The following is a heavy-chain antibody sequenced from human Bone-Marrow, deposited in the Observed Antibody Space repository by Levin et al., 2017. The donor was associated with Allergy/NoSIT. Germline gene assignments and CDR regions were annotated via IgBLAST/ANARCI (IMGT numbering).Heavy chain of an antibody. CDR2: ISWNSGSI. Sequence: SLKISCAASGFTFDDYAMHWVRQAPGKGLEWVSGISWNSGSIGYADSVKGRFTISRDNAKNSLYLQMNSLRAEDTALYYCAKDMGYCSSTSCYHTGPLAYWGQGTLVTVSS. D-gene: IGHD2-2*01. V-gene: IGHV3-9*01. J-gene: IGHJ4*02. CDR3: AKDMGYCSSTSCYHTGPLAY. CDR1: GFTFDDYA.